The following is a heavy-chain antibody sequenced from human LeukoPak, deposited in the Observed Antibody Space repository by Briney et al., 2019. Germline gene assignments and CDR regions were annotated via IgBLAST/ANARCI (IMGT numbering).Heavy chain of an antibody. CDR1: GFTFSSYS. V-gene: IGHV3-21*01. CDR3: ARIRALGYCSSTSCYHFDY. D-gene: IGHD2-2*01. CDR2: ISSSSYI. Sequence: PGGSLRLSCAASGFTFSSYSMNWVRQAPGKGLEWVSSISSSSYIYYADSVKGRFTISRDNAKNSLYLQMNSLRAEDTAVYYCARIRALGYCSSTSCYHFDYWGQGTLVTVSS. J-gene: IGHJ4*02.